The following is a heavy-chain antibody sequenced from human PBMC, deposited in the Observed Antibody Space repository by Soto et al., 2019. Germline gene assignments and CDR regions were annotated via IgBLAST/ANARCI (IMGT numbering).Heavy chain of an antibody. V-gene: IGHV3-23*01. J-gene: IGHJ6*02. Sequence: GGSLRLSCGASGFTFSSYAMSWVRQAPGKGLEWVSGISAGGGSTYYADSVKDRFTISRDNSKNTMYLQMNRLRAEDTAKYYCAKGKALYYYYGMDVWGQGTTVTVSS. CDR2: ISAGGGST. CDR1: GFTFSSYA. CDR3: AKGKALYYYYGMDV.